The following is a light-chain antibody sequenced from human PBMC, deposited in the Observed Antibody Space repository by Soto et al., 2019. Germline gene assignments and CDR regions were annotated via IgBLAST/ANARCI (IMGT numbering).Light chain of an antibody. CDR3: QQYKSYPWT. CDR1: QTIDSW. Sequence: DIQMTQSPSTLSASVGDRVTITCRASQTIDSWLAWYQQQPGQVPKILISEASSLESGVPSRFSGSKSGTEFTLSISSLQPDDFASYYCQQYKSYPWTFGQGIKVEIK. J-gene: IGKJ1*01. V-gene: IGKV1-5*03. CDR2: EAS.